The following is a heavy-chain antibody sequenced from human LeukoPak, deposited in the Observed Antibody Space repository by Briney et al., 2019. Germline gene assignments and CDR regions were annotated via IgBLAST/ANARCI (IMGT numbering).Heavy chain of an antibody. CDR1: GGSINIISYY. V-gene: IGHV4-39*01. CDR2: MNYSGNT. J-gene: IGHJ4*02. CDR3: ARRPAYYFDY. Sequence: SETLSLTCTVSGGSINIISYYWGWIRQPPGKGLEWIGSMNYSGNTYYNPSLKSRVTMSVDTSKNQFSLKLSSVTAADTAVYYCARRPAYYFDYWGQGTLVTVSS.